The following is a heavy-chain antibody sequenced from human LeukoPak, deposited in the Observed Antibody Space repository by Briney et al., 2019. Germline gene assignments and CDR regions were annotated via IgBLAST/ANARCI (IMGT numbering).Heavy chain of an antibody. J-gene: IGHJ4*02. V-gene: IGHV3-74*01. CDR3: VRSSFPYYFDF. Sequence: QPGGSLRLSCAASGFTFHSYWMHWVRHAPGKGLVWVSRIDNDGGSRTYADSVKGRFTISRDNAKNTLYLEMNSVRAEDTAVYYCVRSSFPYYFDFWGQGTLVTVSS. CDR2: IDNDGGSR. D-gene: IGHD3-16*01. CDR1: GFTFHSYW.